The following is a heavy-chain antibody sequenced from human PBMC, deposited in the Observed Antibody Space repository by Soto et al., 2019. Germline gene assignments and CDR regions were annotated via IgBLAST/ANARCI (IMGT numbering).Heavy chain of an antibody. D-gene: IGHD6-13*01. CDR2: IYYSGST. J-gene: IGHJ5*02. Sequence: SETLSLTCTVSCGSISSYYWGWIRQPPGKGLEWIGYIYYSGSTNYNPSLKSRVTISVDTSKNQFSLKLSSVTAADTAVYYCARAHSSSWTSSGEWFDPWGQGTLVTVSS. CDR3: ARAHSSSWTSSGEWFDP. CDR1: CGSISSYY. V-gene: IGHV4-59*01.